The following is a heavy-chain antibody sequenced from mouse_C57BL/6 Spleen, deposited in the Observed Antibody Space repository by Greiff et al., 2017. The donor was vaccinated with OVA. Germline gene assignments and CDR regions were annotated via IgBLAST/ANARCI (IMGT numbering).Heavy chain of an antibody. D-gene: IGHD1-1*01. CDR2: IFPGSGST. CDR1: GYTFTDYY. CDR3: ARRDYYGSSYYFDY. V-gene: IGHV1-75*01. Sequence: VQLQQSGPELVKPGASVKISCKASGYTFTDYYINWVKQRPGQGLEWIGWIFPGSGSTYYNEKFKGKATLTVDKSSSTAYMLLSSLTSEDSAVYFGARRDYYGSSYYFDYWGQGTTLTVSS. J-gene: IGHJ2*01.